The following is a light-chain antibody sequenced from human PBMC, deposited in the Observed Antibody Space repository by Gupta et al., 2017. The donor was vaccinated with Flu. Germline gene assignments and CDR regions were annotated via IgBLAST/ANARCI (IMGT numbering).Light chain of an antibody. Sequence: DIQMTQSPSSLSASVGDRVTITCQASQDISNYLNWYQQKPGKAPKLLIYDASNLETGVPSRFSGSGSGTDFTFTISSLQPEDIATYYCQQYDNLPLGEGITFGGGTKVEIK. V-gene: IGKV1-33*01. CDR3: QQYDNLPLGEGIT. J-gene: IGKJ4*01. CDR2: DAS. CDR1: QDISNY.